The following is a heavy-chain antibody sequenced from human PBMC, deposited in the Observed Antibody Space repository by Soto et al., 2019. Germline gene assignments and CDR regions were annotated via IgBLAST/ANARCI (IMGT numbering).Heavy chain of an antibody. CDR1: GGSISSYY. J-gene: IGHJ6*03. V-gene: IGHV4-59*13. Sequence: SETLSLTCTVSGGSISSYYWIWIRQPPGKGLEWIGYVYYSGSTNYNPSLKSRVTISVDTSKNQFSLKLSSVTAADTAVYYCARGIQLWPRLYYYYMDVWGKGTTVTVSS. CDR3: ARGIQLWPRLYYYYMDV. D-gene: IGHD5-18*01. CDR2: VYYSGST.